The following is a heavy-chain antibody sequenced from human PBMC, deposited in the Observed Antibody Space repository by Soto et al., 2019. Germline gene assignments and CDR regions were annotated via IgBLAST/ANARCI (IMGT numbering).Heavy chain of an antibody. CDR3: ARDLGLATIRFWFDP. V-gene: IGHV1-3*01. Sequence: ASVKVSCKASGYTFTSYAMHWVRQAPGQRLEWMGWINAGNGNTKYSQKFQGRVTITRDTSASTAYMELSSLRSEDTAVYYCARDLGLATIRFWFDPWGQGTLVTVSS. D-gene: IGHD5-12*01. CDR1: GYTFTSYA. J-gene: IGHJ5*02. CDR2: INAGNGNT.